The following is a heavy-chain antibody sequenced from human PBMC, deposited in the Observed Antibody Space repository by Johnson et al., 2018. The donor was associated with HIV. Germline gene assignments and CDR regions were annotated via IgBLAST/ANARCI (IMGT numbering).Heavy chain of an antibody. D-gene: IGHD3-16*02. CDR3: TTAIVIDAFDI. J-gene: IGHJ3*02. V-gene: IGHV3-15*01. Sequence: VQLVESGGGSVKPGGSLRLSCAASGFTFSNVWMSWVRQAPGTGLEWVGRIKRKIEAEATDYAAPVKGRFTISRDDSKNTLFLQMSSLKTDDTAVYYCTTAIVIDAFDIWGQGTMVTVSS. CDR1: GFTFSNVW. CDR2: IKRKIEAEAT.